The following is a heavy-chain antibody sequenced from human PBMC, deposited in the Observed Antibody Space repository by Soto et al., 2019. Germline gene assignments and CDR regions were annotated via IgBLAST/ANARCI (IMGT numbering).Heavy chain of an antibody. Sequence: PSETLSLTCTVSGGSISSGGYYWSWIRQHPGKGLEWIGYIYYSGSTYYNPSLRSRVTISVDTSKNQFSLKLTSVTAADTAVYYCARRYGGNFDYWGQGTLVTVSS. CDR2: IYYSGST. D-gene: IGHD1-26*01. CDR1: GGSISSGGYY. CDR3: ARRYGGNFDY. J-gene: IGHJ4*02. V-gene: IGHV4-31*03.